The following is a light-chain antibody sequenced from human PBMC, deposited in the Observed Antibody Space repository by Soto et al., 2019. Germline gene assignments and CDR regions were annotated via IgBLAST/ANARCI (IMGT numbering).Light chain of an antibody. V-gene: IGKV3-20*01. CDR2: DAS. J-gene: IGKJ1*01. CDR3: QQYGGSPRT. CDR1: QSVSSC. Sequence: DIVLTQSPGTLSLSPGEGATLSCRASQSVSSCLAWYQQKRGQAPRLLIHDASSMATGIPDRFSGSGSGTDVTLTISSLEHEDFAVSYCQQYGGSPRTFGQGTKVEVK.